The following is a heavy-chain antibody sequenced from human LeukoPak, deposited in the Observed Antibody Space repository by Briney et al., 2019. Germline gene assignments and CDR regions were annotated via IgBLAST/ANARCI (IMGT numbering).Heavy chain of an antibody. Sequence: GGSLRLSCAASGFTFSNYAMSWVRQAPGKGLEGVSGISGSGGSTVYADSVRGRFTISRDNSKNTLHVQMNSLRAEDTAVYYCAKDFGSGHGSYTWGTFDYWGQGTLVTASS. J-gene: IGHJ4*02. V-gene: IGHV3-23*01. CDR3: AKDFGSGHGSYTWGTFDY. D-gene: IGHD1-26*01. CDR2: ISGSGGST. CDR1: GFTFSNYA.